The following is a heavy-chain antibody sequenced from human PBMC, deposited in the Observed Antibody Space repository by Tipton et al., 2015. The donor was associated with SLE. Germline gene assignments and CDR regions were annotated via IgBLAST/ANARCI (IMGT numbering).Heavy chain of an antibody. CDR1: GGALSPYF. J-gene: IGHJ5*02. CDR3: AKDSYSRPFDP. D-gene: IGHD3-16*01. V-gene: IGHV4-59*01. Sequence: TLSLTCTVYGGALSPYFWNWIRQPPGKGLEWIGYVYFRRVTNYNPSLESRVTMSVDTSKNQFSLTLTSVTAADTAIYYCAKDSYSRPFDPCGQVTLIAASS. CDR2: VYFRRVT.